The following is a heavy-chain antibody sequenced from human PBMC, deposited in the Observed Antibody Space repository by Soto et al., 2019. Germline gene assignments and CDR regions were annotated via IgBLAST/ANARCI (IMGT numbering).Heavy chain of an antibody. J-gene: IGHJ5*02. D-gene: IGHD6-13*01. CDR2: ISGSGGTT. CDR1: GFPFSSYA. CDR3: AKNGRAAAMYNWFDP. V-gene: IGHV3-23*01. Sequence: GGSLRLSCAASGFPFSSYAMSWVRQAPGKGLEWVSAISGSGGTTYYADSVKGRFTISRDNSKNTLYLQMSSLRAEDTAVYYCAKNGRAAAMYNWFDPWGQGTLVTVSS.